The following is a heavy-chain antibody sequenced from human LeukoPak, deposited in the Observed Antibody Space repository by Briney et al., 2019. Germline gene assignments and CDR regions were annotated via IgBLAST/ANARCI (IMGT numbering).Heavy chain of an antibody. V-gene: IGHV3-23*01. Sequence: GGSLRLSCAASGFNFSSYAMSWVRQAPGKGLEWVSAISGSGGSTYYADSVKGRFTISRDNSKNTLYLQMNSLRAEDTAVYYCARYYDFWSGPYYFDYWGQGTLVTVSS. D-gene: IGHD3-3*01. CDR3: ARYYDFWSGPYYFDY. J-gene: IGHJ4*02. CDR1: GFNFSSYA. CDR2: ISGSGGST.